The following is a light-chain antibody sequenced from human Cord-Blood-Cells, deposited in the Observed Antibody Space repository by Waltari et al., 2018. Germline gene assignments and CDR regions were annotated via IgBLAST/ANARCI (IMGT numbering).Light chain of an antibody. Sequence: VGDSVTITCRASQSISSYLNWYQQKPGKAPKLLIYAASSLQSGVPPRFSGSGSGTDFTLTISSLQPEDVATYYCQQSYSTPYTFGQGTKLEIK. CDR2: AAS. CDR1: QSISSY. V-gene: IGKV1-39*01. J-gene: IGKJ2*01. CDR3: QQSYSTPYT.